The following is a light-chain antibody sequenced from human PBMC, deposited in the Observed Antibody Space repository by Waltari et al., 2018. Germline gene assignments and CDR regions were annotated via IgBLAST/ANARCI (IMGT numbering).Light chain of an antibody. CDR3: QQSYSIPYT. J-gene: IGKJ2*01. V-gene: IGKV1-39*01. Sequence: DIQMTQSPSSLSPSVGDSVTITCRASQSISSYLNWYQLKPGQAPKLLIFAASTLQSGVPSRFSGSGSGTDFTLTINCLQPADFATYHCQQSYSIPYTFGQGTKLEIK. CDR1: QSISSY. CDR2: AAS.